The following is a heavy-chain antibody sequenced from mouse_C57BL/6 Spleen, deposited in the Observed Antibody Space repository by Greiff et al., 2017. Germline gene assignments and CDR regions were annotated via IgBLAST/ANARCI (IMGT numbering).Heavy chain of an antibody. CDR3: ARLGDYGSSWAY. Sequence: QVQLQQPGAELVKPGASVKMSCKASGYTFTSYWITWVKQRPGQGLAWIGDIYPGSGSTNYNEKFKSKATLTVDTSSSTAYMQLSSLTSEDSAVYYCARLGDYGSSWAYWGQGTLVTVSA. CDR1: GYTFTSYW. J-gene: IGHJ3*01. V-gene: IGHV1-55*01. D-gene: IGHD1-1*01. CDR2: IYPGSGST.